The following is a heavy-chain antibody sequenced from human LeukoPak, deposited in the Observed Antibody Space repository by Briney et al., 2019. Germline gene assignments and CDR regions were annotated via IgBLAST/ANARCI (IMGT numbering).Heavy chain of an antibody. D-gene: IGHD2-2*01. CDR1: GFTFSSYA. J-gene: IGHJ1*01. CDR3: AKDKDRRTPNECFQH. CDR2: ISGSGGST. Sequence: GGSLILSCAASGFTFSSYAMSWVRQAPGKGLEWVSAISGSGGSTYYADSEKGRFTISRDNSKNTLYLQMNSLRAEDTAVYYCAKDKDRRTPNECFQHWGQGTLVTVSS. V-gene: IGHV3-23*01.